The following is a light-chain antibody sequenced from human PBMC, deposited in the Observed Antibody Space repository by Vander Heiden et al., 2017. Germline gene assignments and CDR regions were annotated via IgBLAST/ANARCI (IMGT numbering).Light chain of an antibody. J-gene: IGKJ3*01. V-gene: IGKV1-9*01. CDR1: QDISNK. CDR2: DAS. Sequence: DIQLTQSPSFLSASVGDRVTITCRASQDISNKVAWYQQKPGKAPKVLLYDASTLQSGVPARFSGSGSGTEFALTINSLQPEDVASYSCQQCKSYPLTFGPGTKVEIK. CDR3: QQCKSYPLT.